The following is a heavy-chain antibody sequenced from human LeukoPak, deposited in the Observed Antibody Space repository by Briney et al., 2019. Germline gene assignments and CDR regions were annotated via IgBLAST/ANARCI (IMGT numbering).Heavy chain of an antibody. CDR1: GYRFTSYW. CDR3: ARRDYGGKHFDC. Sequence: GGSLQISCKGSGYRFTSYWIGWVRRLPGKGLEWMGIIYAGDSDTRYSPSFQGQVTISADKSISTAYLQWSSLKASDTAMYYCARRDYGGKHFDCWGQGTLVTVSS. CDR2: IYAGDSDT. J-gene: IGHJ4*02. V-gene: IGHV5-51*01. D-gene: IGHD4-23*01.